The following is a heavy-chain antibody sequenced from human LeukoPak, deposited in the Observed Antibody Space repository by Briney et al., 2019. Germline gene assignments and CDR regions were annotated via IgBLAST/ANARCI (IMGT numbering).Heavy chain of an antibody. Sequence: ASVKVSCKASGYIFTGYGVSWVRQAPGQGLEWMGWNSAYNGNTNYAQKLQGRVTMTTDTSTRTAYMELRSLRSDDAAVYYCARDGLYMTTVTSDYWGQGTLVTVSS. CDR2: NSAYNGNT. D-gene: IGHD4-17*01. J-gene: IGHJ4*02. CDR3: ARDGLYMTTVTSDY. CDR1: GYIFTGYG. V-gene: IGHV1-18*01.